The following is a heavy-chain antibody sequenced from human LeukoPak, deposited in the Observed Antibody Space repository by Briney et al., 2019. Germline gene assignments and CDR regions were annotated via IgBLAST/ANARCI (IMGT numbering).Heavy chain of an antibody. CDR2: ISNSDFST. CDR1: GITFSNYA. D-gene: IGHD5-18*01. CDR3: AKATGYLL. Sequence: GGSLRLSCAASGITFSNYAMSWVRQAPGKGLEWVSTISNSDFSTYYADSVKGRFTISRDNSENTLYLQMNSLRAEDPALYYCAKATGYLLWGQGTLVTVSS. V-gene: IGHV3-23*01. J-gene: IGHJ4*02.